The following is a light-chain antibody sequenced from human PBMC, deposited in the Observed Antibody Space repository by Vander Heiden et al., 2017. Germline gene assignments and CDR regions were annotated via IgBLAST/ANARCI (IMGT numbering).Light chain of an antibody. Sequence: DIVLTPSPATLSVSPGERATLACRASKSVSSNLAWYQQKPGQAPRLIIYGASTRATGIPARFSGSGSGKEFTLTISSLQSEDFAVYYCQQYNNWLTFGQGTKLEIK. CDR2: GAS. CDR1: KSVSSN. J-gene: IGKJ2*01. V-gene: IGKV3-15*01. CDR3: QQYNNWLT.